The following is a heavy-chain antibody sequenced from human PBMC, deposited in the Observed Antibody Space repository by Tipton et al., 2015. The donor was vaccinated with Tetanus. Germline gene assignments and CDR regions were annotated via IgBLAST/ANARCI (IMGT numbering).Heavy chain of an antibody. CDR1: GASSTSGDYY. J-gene: IGHJ4*02. Sequence: TLSLTCTVSGASSTSGDYYWAWIRQPPGKGPEWIGSIYYTGSTYYNPSLKSRVTISEDTSKNQFSLKLSSVTAADTAVYYCATGRRTAGFDYWGQGALVTVSS. CDR2: IYYTGST. V-gene: IGHV4-39*01. CDR3: ATGRRTAGFDY.